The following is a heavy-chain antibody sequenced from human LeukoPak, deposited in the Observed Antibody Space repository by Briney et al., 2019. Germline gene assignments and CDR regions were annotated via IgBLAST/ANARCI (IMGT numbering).Heavy chain of an antibody. CDR3: ARDGAAAFFPFFDL. Sequence: SGTLSLTCTVSGGSLSSGRYYGRWLRQPAGTGLEWIGRIYTSGSTNYNTSLKSRVTISENKFKNQYSPTMSPVDAADTAGYYCARDGAAAFFPFFDLWGRGPVVAVSA. CDR1: GGSLSSGRYY. CDR2: IYTSGST. J-gene: IGHJ2*01. D-gene: IGHD6-13*01. V-gene: IGHV4-61*02.